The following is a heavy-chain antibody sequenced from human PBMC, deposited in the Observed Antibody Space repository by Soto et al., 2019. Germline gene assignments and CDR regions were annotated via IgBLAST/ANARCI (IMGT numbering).Heavy chain of an antibody. CDR3: ARGYRDYGDYTTDDY. V-gene: IGHV3-21*01. CDR1: GFTFSSYA. D-gene: IGHD4-17*01. J-gene: IGHJ4*02. CDR2: ISSSSSYI. Sequence: GGSLRLSCAASGFTFSSYAMSWVRQAPGKGLEWVSSISSSSSYIYYADSVKGRFTISRDNAKNSLYLQMYSLRAEDTALYYCARGYRDYGDYTTDDYWGQGTLVTVSS.